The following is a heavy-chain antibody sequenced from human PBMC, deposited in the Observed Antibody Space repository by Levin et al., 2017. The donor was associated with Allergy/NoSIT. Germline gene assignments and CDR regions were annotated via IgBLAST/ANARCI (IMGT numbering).Heavy chain of an antibody. D-gene: IGHD2-21*01. V-gene: IGHV1-2*06. CDR1: GYTFTAYY. Sequence: PGESLKISCKASGYTFTAYYVHWVRQAPGQGLEWMGRINPNSGGTKTAQRFQGRVTMTRNTSISTAYMELSNLRSDDTAVYYCARSNCGGDCYIDSWGQGALVTVSS. CDR3: ARSNCGGDCYIDS. J-gene: IGHJ5*01. CDR2: INPNSGGT.